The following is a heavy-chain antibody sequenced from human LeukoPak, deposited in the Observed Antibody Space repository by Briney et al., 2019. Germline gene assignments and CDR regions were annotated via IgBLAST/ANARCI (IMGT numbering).Heavy chain of an antibody. CDR3: ARAIDSSSSHFFDY. CDR2: IIPIFGIA. J-gene: IGHJ4*02. CDR1: RGTFSSYA. D-gene: IGHD6-6*01. V-gene: IGHV1-69*04. Sequence: SVKVSCKASRGTFSSYAISWVRQAPGQGLEWMGRIIPIFGIANYAQKFQGRVTITADKSTSTAYMELSSLRSEDTAVYYCARAIDSSSSHFFDYWGQGTLVTVSS.